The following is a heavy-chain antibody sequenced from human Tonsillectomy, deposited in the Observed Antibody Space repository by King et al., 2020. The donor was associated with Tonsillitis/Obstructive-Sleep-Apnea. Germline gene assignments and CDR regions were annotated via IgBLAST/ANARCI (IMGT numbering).Heavy chain of an antibody. CDR1: GGSFSGYY. CDR3: ARDNIVVIPASQVYYSYMDV. V-gene: IGHV4-34*01. D-gene: IGHD2-2*01. Sequence: VQLQQWGAGLLKPSATLSLTCAVYGGSFSGYYWSWIRQPPGKGLEWIGEINHSGSTNYNQSLKSRVTISIDTSKNQFSLKLSCVTAADTAVYFCARDNIVVIPASQVYYSYMDVWGRGTTVTVSS. CDR2: INHSGST. J-gene: IGHJ6*03.